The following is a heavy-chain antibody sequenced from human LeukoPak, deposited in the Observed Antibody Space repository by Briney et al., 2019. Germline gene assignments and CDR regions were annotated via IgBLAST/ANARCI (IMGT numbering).Heavy chain of an antibody. J-gene: IGHJ4*02. D-gene: IGHD1-14*01. CDR3: ATSEKRRGRNATDY. Sequence: ASVKVPCKVSGYTFTDYYMHWVQQAPGKGLEWMGLVDPGEGETIYAEKFQGTVTITADTSTETVYMELSSLRSEDTAVYYCATSEKRRGRNATDYWGQGTLVTVSS. CDR1: GYTFTDYY. CDR2: VDPGEGET. V-gene: IGHV1-69-2*01.